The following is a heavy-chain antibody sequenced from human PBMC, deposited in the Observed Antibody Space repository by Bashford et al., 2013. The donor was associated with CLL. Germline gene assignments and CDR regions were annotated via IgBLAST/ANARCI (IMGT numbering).Heavy chain of an antibody. J-gene: IGHJ6*02. D-gene: IGHD3-22*01. CDR1: GGVLQWLL. CDR3: ARGPMIVVVINPGEPYYYYYYGMDV. Sequence: SETLSLTCAVYGGVLQWLLLELDPPAPTGRGLEWIGEINHSGSTNYNPSLKSRVTISVDTSKNQFSLKLSSVTAADTAVYYCARGPMIVVVINPGEPYYYYYYGMDVWGQGTTVTVSS. CDR2: INHSGST. V-gene: IGHV4-34*01.